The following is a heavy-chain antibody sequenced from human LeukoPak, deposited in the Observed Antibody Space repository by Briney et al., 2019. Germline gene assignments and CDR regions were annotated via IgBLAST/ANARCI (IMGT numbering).Heavy chain of an antibody. Sequence: SETQSLTCTVSGGSISSGDYYWSWIRQPPGKGLEWIGYIHYSGSTYYNPSLKSRVTISVDTSKNQFSLKLSSVTAADTAVYYCARGGADSFDYWGQGTLVTVSS. CDR1: GGSISSGDYY. D-gene: IGHD1-26*01. J-gene: IGHJ4*02. CDR2: IHYSGST. CDR3: ARGGADSFDY. V-gene: IGHV4-30-4*01.